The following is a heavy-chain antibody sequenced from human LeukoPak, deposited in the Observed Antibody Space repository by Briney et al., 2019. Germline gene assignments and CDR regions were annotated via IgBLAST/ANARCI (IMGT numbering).Heavy chain of an antibody. CDR1: GGSISSGSYY. CDR3: ARHLDRSMDV. J-gene: IGHJ6*03. CDR2: IYHSGST. Sequence: PSETLSLTCTVSGGSISSGSYYWGWIRQPPGKGLEWIGSIYHSGSTYYNPSLKSRVTISVDTSKNQFSLKLSSVTAADTAVYYCARHLDRSMDVWGKGTTVTVSS. V-gene: IGHV4-39*01.